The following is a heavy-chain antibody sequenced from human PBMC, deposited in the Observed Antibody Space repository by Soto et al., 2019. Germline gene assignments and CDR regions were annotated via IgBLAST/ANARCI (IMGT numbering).Heavy chain of an antibody. V-gene: IGHV3-23*01. CDR2: IGGGGRST. CDR1: VLPFSSYV. Sequence: HPGGSLRLSCAASVLPFSSYVMSLVRQAPGKGLEWVATIGGGGRSTYYADSVKGRFTISRDNSKNTLYLQMNSLRADDTAVYYFPKVRPSLAYWGQGTLVTVSS. CDR3: PKVRPSLAY. J-gene: IGHJ4*02.